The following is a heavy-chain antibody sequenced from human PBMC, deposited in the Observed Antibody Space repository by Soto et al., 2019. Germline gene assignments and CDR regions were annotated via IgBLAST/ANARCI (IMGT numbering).Heavy chain of an antibody. Sequence: GESLKISCKGSGYSFTSYWIGWVRQMPGKGLEWMGIIYPGDSDTRYSPSFQGQVTISADKSISTAYLQWSSLKASGTAMYYCARTRIAARHAESPLVPCFDPWGQGTMVTCSS. CDR1: GYSFTSYW. V-gene: IGHV5-51*01. CDR2: IYPGDSDT. J-gene: IGHJ5*02. D-gene: IGHD6-6*01. CDR3: ARTRIAARHAESPLVPCFDP.